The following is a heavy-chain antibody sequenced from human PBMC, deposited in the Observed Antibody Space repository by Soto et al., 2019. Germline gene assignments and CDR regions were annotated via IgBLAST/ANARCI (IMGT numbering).Heavy chain of an antibody. CDR1: GLIFSGYS. Sequence: GGSLRLSCAASGLIFSGYSMTWVRQTPGKGLEWVSSIAPSSSSIYYADSVKGRFAISRDNTENSLFLQMNSLRADDTAEYYCARVLFSPTRGQVPYSLACWGQGTLVTVSS. J-gene: IGHJ4*02. V-gene: IGHV3-21*01. D-gene: IGHD2-21*01. CDR2: IAPSSSSI. CDR3: ARVLFSPTRGQVPYSLAC.